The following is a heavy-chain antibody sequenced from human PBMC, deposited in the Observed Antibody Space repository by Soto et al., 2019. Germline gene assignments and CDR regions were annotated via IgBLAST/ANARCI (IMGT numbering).Heavy chain of an antibody. Sequence: SETLSLTCTVSGGSISSSSYYWGWIRQPPGKGLEWIGSIYYSGSTYYNPSLKSRVTISVDTSKNQFSLKLSSVTAADTAVYYCARRRGFYGSGSYIHYGMDVWGQGTTVTVSS. J-gene: IGHJ6*02. CDR3: ARRRGFYGSGSYIHYGMDV. CDR1: GGSISSSSYY. D-gene: IGHD3-10*01. V-gene: IGHV4-39*01. CDR2: IYYSGST.